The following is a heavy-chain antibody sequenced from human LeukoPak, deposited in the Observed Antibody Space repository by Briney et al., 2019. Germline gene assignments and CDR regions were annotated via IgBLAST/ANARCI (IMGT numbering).Heavy chain of an antibody. V-gene: IGHV4-59*01. D-gene: IGHD2-21*02. CDR3: ARGRGDRGFYYYYVDV. CDR2: LSYSGTA. J-gene: IGHJ6*03. CDR1: VDSISTYY. Sequence: SSETLSLTCSVSVDSISTYYWSWFRQPPGMGLEWIGYLSYSGTAHYKPSPKSRVTISEDTSKKRFSLSLNSVTAADTAMYFCARGRGDRGFYYYYVDVCGKGTTVTVSS.